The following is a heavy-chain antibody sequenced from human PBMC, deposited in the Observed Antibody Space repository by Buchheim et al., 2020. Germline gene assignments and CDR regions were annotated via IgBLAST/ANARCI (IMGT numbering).Heavy chain of an antibody. Sequence: EVQLVESGGGLVQPGGSLRLSCGASGFTFTTYWMSWVRQAPGKGLEWLANIKQDGSEKYYVDSVKGRFTISRDNAKNSLYLQMNSLRAEDTAVYYCARWGRDYDFWSGRNYYYGMDVWGQGTT. CDR2: IKQDGSEK. J-gene: IGHJ6*02. CDR3: ARWGRDYDFWSGRNYYYGMDV. CDR1: GFTFTTYW. V-gene: IGHV3-7*01. D-gene: IGHD3-3*01.